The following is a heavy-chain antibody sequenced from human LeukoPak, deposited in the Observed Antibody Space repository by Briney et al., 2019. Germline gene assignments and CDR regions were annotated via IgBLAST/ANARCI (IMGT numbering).Heavy chain of an antibody. J-gene: IGHJ4*02. CDR1: GFTFSIYA. CDR3: AKETGYSGYDYGDY. D-gene: IGHD5-12*01. V-gene: IGHV3-23*01. Sequence: GGSLRLSCAASGFTFSIYAMSWVRQAPRKGLEGVSGISANGDTTKYADSVKGRFTISRDNSKNTLYLQMNSLRAEDTAVYYCAKETGYSGYDYGDYWGQGTLVTVSS. CDR2: ISANGDTT.